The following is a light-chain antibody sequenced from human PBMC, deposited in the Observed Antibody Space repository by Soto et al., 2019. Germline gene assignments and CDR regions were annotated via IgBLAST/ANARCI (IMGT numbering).Light chain of an antibody. CDR1: QSVSST. CDR3: QQYYKWPLT. V-gene: IGKV3-15*01. J-gene: IGKJ5*01. Sequence: EIVMTQSPATLSVSPGERATLSCRASQSVSSTLAWYQQKPGQAPRLLIYDASTRATGVPVRLSGSGSGTEFTLTISSLQSEDFAVYYCQQYYKWPLTFGQGTRLEIK. CDR2: DAS.